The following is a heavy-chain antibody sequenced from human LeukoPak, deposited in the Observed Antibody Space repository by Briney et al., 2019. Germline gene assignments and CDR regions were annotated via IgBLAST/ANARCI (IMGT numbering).Heavy chain of an antibody. CDR1: GYSISSGYY. V-gene: IGHV4-38-2*02. CDR2: IYHSGST. J-gene: IGHJ5*02. Sequence: SETLSLTCTVSGYSISSGYYWGWIRQPPGKGLEWIGSIYHSGSTYYNPSLKSRVTISVDTSKNQFSLKLSSVTAADTAVYYCAWYSGSYYRWFDPWGQGTLVTVSS. D-gene: IGHD1-26*01. CDR3: AWYSGSYYRWFDP.